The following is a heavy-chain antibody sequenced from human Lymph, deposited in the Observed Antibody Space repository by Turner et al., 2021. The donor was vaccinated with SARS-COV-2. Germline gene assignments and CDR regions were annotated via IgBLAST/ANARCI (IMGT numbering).Heavy chain of an antibody. V-gene: IGHV1-2*02. CDR3: ARDVERYNDFWSGYSGGYGLDV. D-gene: IGHD3-3*01. CDR1: GYTFTGYY. CDR2: INPNSGGT. J-gene: IGHJ6*02. Sequence: VQLVPSGAEVKKPGASVKVSCKASGYTFTGYYMHWVRQAPGQGLEWRGWINPNSGGTDYAQKFQGRVTMTRDTSISTAYMELSRLRSDDTAVYDCARDVERYNDFWSGYSGGYGLDVWGQGTTVTVSS.